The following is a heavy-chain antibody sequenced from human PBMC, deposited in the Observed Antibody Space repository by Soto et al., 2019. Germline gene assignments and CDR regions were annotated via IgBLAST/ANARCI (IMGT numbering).Heavy chain of an antibody. Sequence: PSETLSLTSAFSSFYISSSNWWSWVRQPPGKGLEWIGEIYHSGSTNYNPSLKSRVTISVDKSKNQFSLKLSSVTAADTAVYYCARVWGENWFDPWGQGTLVTVSS. CDR1: SFYISSSNW. J-gene: IGHJ5*02. D-gene: IGHD3-16*01. CDR3: ARVWGENWFDP. V-gene: IGHV4-4*02. CDR2: IYHSGST.